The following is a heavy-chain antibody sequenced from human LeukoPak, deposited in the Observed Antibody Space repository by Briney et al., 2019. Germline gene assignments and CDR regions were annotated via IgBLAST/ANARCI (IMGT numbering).Heavy chain of an antibody. D-gene: IGHD3-22*01. CDR3: TRNYDSSGYTTFGY. V-gene: IGHV4-59*01. Sequence: PSETLSLTCTVSGGSISTYYWNWIRQPPGKGLEWIGRIYYSGSTNYNPSLISRGTITIDASKNNFSLKASSVPGADAAVYYCTRNYDSSGYTTFGYWGRGTLVTVSS. CDR1: GGSISTYY. J-gene: IGHJ4*02. CDR2: IYYSGST.